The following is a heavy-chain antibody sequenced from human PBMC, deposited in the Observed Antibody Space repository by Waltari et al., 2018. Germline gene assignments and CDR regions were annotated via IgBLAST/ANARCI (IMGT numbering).Heavy chain of an antibody. CDR1: GASISSKYW. D-gene: IGHD2-8*02. Sequence: QVQLQESGPGLVKPSGTLSLPCAVFGASISSKYWWSWVRQSPGKGLEWIGEIYHSGKTYYNPSLKSRVTISVDKSKNQFSLNLSSVTAADTAVYYCAADRGVGLYFDYWGQGTLVTVSS. V-gene: IGHV4-4*02. J-gene: IGHJ4*02. CDR3: AADRGVGLYFDY. CDR2: IYHSGKT.